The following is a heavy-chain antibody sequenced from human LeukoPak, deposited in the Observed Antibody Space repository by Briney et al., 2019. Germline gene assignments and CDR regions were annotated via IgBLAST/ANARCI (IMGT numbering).Heavy chain of an antibody. D-gene: IGHD2-2*01. CDR2: IRSKANSYAT. J-gene: IGHJ4*02. CDR3: TRLVVVPAAS. V-gene: IGHV3-73*01. CDR1: GFTFSGSA. Sequence: GGSLTLSCAASGFTFSGSAMHWVRQASGKGLEWVGRIRSKANSYATAYAASVKGRFTISRDDSKNTAYLQMNSLKTEDTAVYYCTRLVVVPAASWGQGTLVTVSS.